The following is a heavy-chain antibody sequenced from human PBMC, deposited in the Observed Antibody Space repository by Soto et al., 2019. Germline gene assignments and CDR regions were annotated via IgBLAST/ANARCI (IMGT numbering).Heavy chain of an antibody. CDR1: GGSITSYN. CDR3: ARDMRVFGGIDV. J-gene: IGHJ6*02. D-gene: IGHD3-3*01. Sequence: QVQLQESGPGLVKPAETLSLTCTVSGGSITSYNWSWIRQPAGKGLEWIGRIYHTGTINYNPSLQSRVTMSVDTSKNQVSLKLTSVTAADAAVYYCARDMRVFGGIDVWGQGTTVTVSS. V-gene: IGHV4-4*07. CDR2: IYHTGTI.